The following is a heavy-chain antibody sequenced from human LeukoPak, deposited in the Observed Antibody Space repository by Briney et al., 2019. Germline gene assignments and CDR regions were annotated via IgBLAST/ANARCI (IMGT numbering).Heavy chain of an antibody. J-gene: IGHJ4*02. CDR2: ISYDGRNK. CDR3: AKDRGYSHGFDY. D-gene: IGHD5-18*01. CDR1: GFTFSSYA. Sequence: PGRSLRLSCAASGFTFSSYAMHWVRQAPGEGLEWVAAISYDGRNKEYVDSVKGRFTISRDNSKNTVYLQMNSLRAEDTAVYNCAKDRGYSHGFDYWGQGTLVTVSS. V-gene: IGHV3-30*04.